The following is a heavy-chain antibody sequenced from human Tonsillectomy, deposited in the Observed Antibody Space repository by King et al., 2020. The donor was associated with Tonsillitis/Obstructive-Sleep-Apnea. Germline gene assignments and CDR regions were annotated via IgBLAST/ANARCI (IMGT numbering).Heavy chain of an antibody. Sequence: QLQESGPGLVKPSETLSLTCTVSGGSISSSSYYWGWIRLPPGKGLEWIGSIYYSGSTYYNPSLKSRVTISVDTSKNQFSLKLSSVTAADTAVYYCARHWCGSSSPRGWFDPWGQGTLVTVSS. CDR2: IYYSGST. D-gene: IGHD6-6*01. CDR3: ARHWCGSSSPRGWFDP. CDR1: GGSISSSSYY. J-gene: IGHJ5*02. V-gene: IGHV4-39*01.